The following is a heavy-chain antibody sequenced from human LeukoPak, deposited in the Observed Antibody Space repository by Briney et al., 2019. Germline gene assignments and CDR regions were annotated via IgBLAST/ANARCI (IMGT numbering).Heavy chain of an antibody. V-gene: IGHV4-4*07. CDR3: ARELWFGHMDV. Sequence: SETLSLTCTVSGGSINSYWSWIRQPAGKGLEWIGRIYTSGSTNYNPSLKSRVTMSVDTSKNQFSLKLSSVTAADTAVYYCARELWFGHMDVWGKGTTVTISS. J-gene: IGHJ6*03. D-gene: IGHD3-10*01. CDR2: IYTSGST. CDR1: GGSINSY.